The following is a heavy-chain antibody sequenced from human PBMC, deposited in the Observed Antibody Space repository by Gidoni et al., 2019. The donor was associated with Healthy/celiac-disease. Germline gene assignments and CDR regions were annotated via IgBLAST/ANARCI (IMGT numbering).Heavy chain of an antibody. CDR1: GFTFSSYS. CDR2: ISSSSSYI. CDR3: ARDSRDYYDSSGYYYYYYYGMDV. V-gene: IGHV3-21*01. J-gene: IGHJ6*02. Sequence: EVQLVESGGGLVKPGGSLRLSCAASGFTFSSYSLTWVRQAPGKGLEWVSSISSSSSYIYYADSVKGRFTISRDNAKNSLYLQMNSLRAEDTAVYYCARDSRDYYDSSGYYYYYYYGMDVWGQGTTVTVSS. D-gene: IGHD3-22*01.